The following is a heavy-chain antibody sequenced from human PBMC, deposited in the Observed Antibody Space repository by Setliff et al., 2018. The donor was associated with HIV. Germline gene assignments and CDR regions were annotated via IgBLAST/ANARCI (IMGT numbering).Heavy chain of an antibody. CDR2: IYYTGNT. V-gene: IGHV4-31*03. D-gene: IGHD3-10*01. Sequence: PSETLSLTCTVSGGSINTGHYYWSWIRHHPGKGLEWIAYIYYTGNTYFNPSLKSRITISIDTSKNQFSLKMRSVTAADTAVYYCARDRYAGEIDYWGQGTLVTV. J-gene: IGHJ4*02. CDR1: GGSINTGHYY. CDR3: ARDRYAGEIDY.